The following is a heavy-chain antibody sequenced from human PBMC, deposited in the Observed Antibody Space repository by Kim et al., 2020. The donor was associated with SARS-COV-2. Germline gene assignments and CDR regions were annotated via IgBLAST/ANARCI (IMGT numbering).Heavy chain of an antibody. Sequence: GGSLRLSCAASGFTFTYYWMTWVRQAPGKRLEWVANIKEDVSGKTSVDFVKGDFPISGANPKNSLYLKMKSLRAGTPADYYCGSSLPVLGTRPFDSWARG. J-gene: IGHJ4*02. CDR1: GFTFTYYW. CDR2: IKEDVSGK. V-gene: IGHV3-7*03. CDR3: GSSLPVLGTRPFDS. D-gene: IGHD2-2*01.